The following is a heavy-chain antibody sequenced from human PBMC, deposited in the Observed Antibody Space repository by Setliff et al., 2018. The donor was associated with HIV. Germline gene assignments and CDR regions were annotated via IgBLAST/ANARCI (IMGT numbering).Heavy chain of an antibody. D-gene: IGHD1-7*01. CDR3: ARGDGTKYYYYYYMDV. Sequence: SETLSLTCTVSGGSISSGSHYWSWIRQPAGKGLEWIGLIYTSGRTNYNPSLKSRVTISVDRSKNQFSLNLSSVTAADTAVYYCARGDGTKYYYYYYMDVWGKGTTVTVSS. CDR1: GGSISSGSHY. V-gene: IGHV4-61*02. J-gene: IGHJ6*03. CDR2: IYTSGRT.